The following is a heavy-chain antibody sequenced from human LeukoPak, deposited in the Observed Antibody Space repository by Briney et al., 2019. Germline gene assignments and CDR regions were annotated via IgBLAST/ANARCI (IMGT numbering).Heavy chain of an antibody. CDR3: ATELSSSWPGDAFDI. J-gene: IGHJ3*02. CDR1: GYTLTELS. CDR2: FDPEDGET. D-gene: IGHD6-13*01. V-gene: IGHV1-24*01. Sequence: GASVKVSCKVSGYTLTELSMHWVRQAPGKGLEWMGGFDPEDGETIYAQRFQGRVTMTEDTSTDTAYMELSSLRSEDTAVYYCATELSSSWPGDAFDIWGQGTMVTVSS.